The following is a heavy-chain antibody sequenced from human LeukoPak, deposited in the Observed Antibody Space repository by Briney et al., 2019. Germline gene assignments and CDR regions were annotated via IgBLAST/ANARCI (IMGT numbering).Heavy chain of an antibody. CDR1: GGSLSGHF. D-gene: IGHD3-9*01. CDR2: IHSSGST. V-gene: IGHV4-59*11. Sequence: PSDTLSLTCTVSGGSLSGHFWSWFRRPPGKGLENIGYIHSSGSTNYNPSYKSRVTVSLEMSKNQFSLSLSSVTAADTAVYYCARDPGDTDWYNFDFWGQGILATVSS. J-gene: IGHJ4*02. CDR3: ARDPGDTDWYNFDF.